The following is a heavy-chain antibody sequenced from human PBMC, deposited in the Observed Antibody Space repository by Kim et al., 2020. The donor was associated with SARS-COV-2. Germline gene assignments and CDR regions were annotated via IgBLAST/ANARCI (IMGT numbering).Heavy chain of an antibody. CDR2: ISSNGGST. CDR1: GFTFSSYA. V-gene: IGHV3-64D*06. CDR3: VTSGAAGIRVGQDAFDI. Sequence: GGSLRLSCSASGFTFSSYAMHWVRQAPGKGLEYVSAISSNGGSTYYADSVKGRFTISRDNSKNTLYLQMSSLRAEDTAVYYCVTSGAAGIRVGQDAFDIWGQGTMVTVSS. D-gene: IGHD6-13*01. J-gene: IGHJ3*02.